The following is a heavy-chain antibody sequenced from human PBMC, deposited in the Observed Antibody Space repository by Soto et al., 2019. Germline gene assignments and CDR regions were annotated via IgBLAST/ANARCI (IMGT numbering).Heavy chain of an antibody. CDR3: SVVVVPATRIPLGH. CDR1: GFTFSSYW. V-gene: IGHV3-74*01. J-gene: IGHJ4*02. CDR2: INSDGSST. D-gene: IGHD2-15*01. Sequence: PGGSLRLSCAASGFTFSSYWMHWVRQAPGKGLVWVSRINSDGSSTNYADSVKGRFTISRDNAKNTLYLRMNSLRAEDTAVYYCSVVVVPATRIPLGHWGQGTLVTVPS.